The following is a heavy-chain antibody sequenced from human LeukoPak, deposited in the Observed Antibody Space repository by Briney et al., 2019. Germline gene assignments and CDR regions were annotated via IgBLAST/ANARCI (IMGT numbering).Heavy chain of an antibody. CDR3: ARDSGSGSYLYDWFDP. CDR1: GFTFRRYW. Sequence: GGSLRLSCAASGFTFRRYWMSWVRQAPGKGLEWVANMKEDGSEKHYVDSVKGRFTISRDNAKNSLYLQMNSLRAEDTAVYYCARDSGSGSYLYDWFDPWGQGTLVTVSS. D-gene: IGHD3-10*01. CDR2: MKEDGSEK. J-gene: IGHJ5*02. V-gene: IGHV3-7*04.